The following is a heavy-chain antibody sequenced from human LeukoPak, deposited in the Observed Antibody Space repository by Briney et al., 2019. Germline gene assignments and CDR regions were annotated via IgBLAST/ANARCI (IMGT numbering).Heavy chain of an antibody. CDR1: GFTFSSYA. J-gene: IGHJ4*02. V-gene: IGHV3-23*01. Sequence: GGSLRLSCAASGFTFSSYAMSWVRQAPGKGLEWVSAISGSGGSTYYADSVKGRFTISRDNSKNTLYLQMNSLRAEDTAVYYCAKLTTGYSSGWAASTFDYWGQGTLVTVSS. D-gene: IGHD6-19*01. CDR2: ISGSGGST. CDR3: AKLTTGYSSGWAASTFDY.